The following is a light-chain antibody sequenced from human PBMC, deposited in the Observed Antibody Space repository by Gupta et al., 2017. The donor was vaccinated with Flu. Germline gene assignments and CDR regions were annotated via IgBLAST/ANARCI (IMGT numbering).Light chain of an antibody. CDR2: DVS. CDR3: YSNGATFL. Sequence: QSALTQPRSVSGSPGQSVAISCHGTTSDIGTYHYVSWYQQHPGKAPKLMIYDVSKRPSGVPDRFSGSKSGTTTSLTISGLQADDEADYYSYSNGATFLFGGGTKLTVL. CDR1: TSDIGTYHY. J-gene: IGLJ2*01. V-gene: IGLV2-11*01.